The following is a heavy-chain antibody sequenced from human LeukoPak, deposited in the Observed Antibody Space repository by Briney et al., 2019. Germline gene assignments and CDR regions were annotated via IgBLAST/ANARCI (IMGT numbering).Heavy chain of an antibody. V-gene: IGHV4-59*01. CDR2: IYYSGST. J-gene: IGHJ4*02. D-gene: IGHD2-15*01. Sequence: KPSETLSLTCTVSGGSISSYYWSWIRQPPGKGLEWIGYIYYSGSTNYNPSLKSRVTISVDTSKNQFSLKLSSVTAADTAVYYRARDNRYCSGGSCYVYWGQGTLVTVSS. CDR3: ARDNRYCSGGSCYVY. CDR1: GGSISSYY.